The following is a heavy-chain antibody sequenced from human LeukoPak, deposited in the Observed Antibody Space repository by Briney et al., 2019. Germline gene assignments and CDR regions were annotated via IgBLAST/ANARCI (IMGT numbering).Heavy chain of an antibody. J-gene: IGHJ5*02. CDR1: GFTFSDNY. CDR2: ISGSGDNT. Sequence: PGGSLRLSCAASGFTFSDNYMSWIRQAPGKGLEWVSGISGSGDNTYYADSVKGRFTISRDNSKNTLYLQMNSLRADDTAVYYCAKGGLVHRFDPWGQGTLVTVSS. V-gene: IGHV3-23*01. CDR3: AKGGLVHRFDP.